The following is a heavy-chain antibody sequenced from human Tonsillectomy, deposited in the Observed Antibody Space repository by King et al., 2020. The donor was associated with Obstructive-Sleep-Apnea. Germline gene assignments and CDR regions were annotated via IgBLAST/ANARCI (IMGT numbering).Heavy chain of an antibody. CDR2: IKQDGSEK. CDR1: GFIIRSYW. Sequence: VQLVESGGGLVQPGGSLRLSCAASGFIIRSYWMSWVCQAPGKGLEWVANIKQDGSEKYYVDSVKGRFTISRDNAKNSLYLQMNSLRAEDTAVYYCARDHVAGTGGMDVWGQGTTVTVSS. CDR3: ARDHVAGTGGMDV. J-gene: IGHJ6*02. V-gene: IGHV3-7*01. D-gene: IGHD6-19*01.